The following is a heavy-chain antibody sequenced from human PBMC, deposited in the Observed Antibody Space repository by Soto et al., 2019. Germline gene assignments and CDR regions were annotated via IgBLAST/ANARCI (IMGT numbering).Heavy chain of an antibody. CDR2: INHNGST. V-gene: IGHV4-34*01. Sequence: PSETLSLTCAVYGGSFSGYYWSWIRQPPGKGLEWIGEINHNGSTNYNPSLKSRVTISVDTSKNQFSLKLSSVTAADTAVYYCARHLGLTLWFGELLNNWFDPWGQGTLVTVSS. CDR1: GGSFSGYY. D-gene: IGHD3-10*01. J-gene: IGHJ5*02. CDR3: ARHLGLTLWFGELLNNWFDP.